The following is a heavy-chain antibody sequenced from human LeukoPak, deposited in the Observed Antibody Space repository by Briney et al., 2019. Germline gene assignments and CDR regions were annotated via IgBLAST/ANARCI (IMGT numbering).Heavy chain of an antibody. CDR1: GFTVSSNY. CDR3: ARVNLGLTSGWYPYFDY. J-gene: IGHJ4*02. CDR2: IYSGGST. Sequence: PGGSLRLSCAASGFTVSSNYMSWVRQAPGKGLEWVSVIYSGGSTYYADSVKGRFTISRDNSKNTLYLQMNSLRAEDTAVYYCARVNLGLTSGWYPYFDYWGQGTLVTVSS. D-gene: IGHD6-19*01. V-gene: IGHV3-66*01.